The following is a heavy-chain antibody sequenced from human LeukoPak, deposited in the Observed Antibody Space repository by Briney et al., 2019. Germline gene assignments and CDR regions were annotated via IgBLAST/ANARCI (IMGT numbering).Heavy chain of an antibody. Sequence: ASVKVSCTASGGTFSSYAISWARQAPGQGLEWMGGITPIFGTANYAQKFQGRVTITADESTSTAYMELSSLRSEDTAVYYCARGYDILTEYYFDYWGQGTLVTVSS. D-gene: IGHD3-9*01. CDR3: ARGYDILTEYYFDY. J-gene: IGHJ4*02. CDR2: ITPIFGTA. CDR1: GGTFSSYA. V-gene: IGHV1-69*13.